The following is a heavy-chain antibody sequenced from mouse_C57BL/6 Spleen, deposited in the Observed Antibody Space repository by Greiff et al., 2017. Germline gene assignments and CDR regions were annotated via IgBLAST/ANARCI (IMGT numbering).Heavy chain of an antibody. CDR3: ARRGGYYGFAY. CDR1: GYAFSSYW. V-gene: IGHV1-80*01. D-gene: IGHD1-1*01. Sequence: VKLVESGAELVKPGASVKISCKASGYAFSSYWMNWVKQRPGKGLEWIGQIYPGDGDTNYNGKFKGKATLTADKSSSTAYMQLSSLTSEDSAVYFCARRGGYYGFAYWGQGTLVTVSA. J-gene: IGHJ3*01. CDR2: IYPGDGDT.